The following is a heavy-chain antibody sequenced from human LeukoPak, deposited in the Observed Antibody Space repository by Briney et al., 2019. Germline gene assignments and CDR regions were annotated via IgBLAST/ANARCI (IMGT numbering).Heavy chain of an antibody. CDR2: LYYSGST. D-gene: IGHD3-10*01. V-gene: IGHV4-39*07. CDR3: ARMDYGSGSYYGAYFDY. Sequence: PSETLSLTCTVSGGSISSSGFYWGWIHQAPGMGLEWIASLYYSGSTNYNPSLKSRATISVDTSKNQFSLKLSSVTAADTAVYYCARMDYGSGSYYGAYFDYWGQGTLVTVSS. J-gene: IGHJ4*02. CDR1: GGSISSSGFY.